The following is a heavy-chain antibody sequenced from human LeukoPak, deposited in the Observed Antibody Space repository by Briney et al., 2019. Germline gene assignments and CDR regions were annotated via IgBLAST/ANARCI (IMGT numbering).Heavy chain of an antibody. CDR1: GFTFSSYA. Sequence: GGSLRLSCAASGFTFSSYAMHWVRQAPGKGLEWVAVISYDGSNKYYADSVKGRFTISRDNSKNTLYLQMNSLRAEDTAVYYCAKDAGAFDIWGQGTMVTVSS. CDR2: ISYDGSNK. J-gene: IGHJ3*02. V-gene: IGHV3-30*04. CDR3: AKDAGAFDI.